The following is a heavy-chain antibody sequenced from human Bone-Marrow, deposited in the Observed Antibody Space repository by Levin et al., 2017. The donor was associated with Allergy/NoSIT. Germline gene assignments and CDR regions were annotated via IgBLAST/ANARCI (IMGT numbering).Heavy chain of an antibody. J-gene: IGHJ4*02. D-gene: IGHD1-26*01. CDR2: IWADGSQK. V-gene: IGHV3-33*01. Sequence: GESLKISCAASGFTFASYGMHWVRQAPGKGLEWVAVIWADGSQKYYADSVKGRFIMSKDNSKNTLYLQMNSLRVDDTAVYYCATDRGGSPFDYWGQGTLVTVSS. CDR3: ATDRGGSPFDY. CDR1: GFTFASYG.